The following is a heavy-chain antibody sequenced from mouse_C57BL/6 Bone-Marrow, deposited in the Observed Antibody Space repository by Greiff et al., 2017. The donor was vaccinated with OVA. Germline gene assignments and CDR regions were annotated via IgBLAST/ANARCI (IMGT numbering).Heavy chain of an antibody. CDR3: ASRYGSPYAMDY. D-gene: IGHD1-1*01. CDR1: GFTFSSYG. Sequence: DVKLVESGGDLVKPGGSLKLSCAASGFTFSSYGMSWVRQTPDKRLEWVATISSGGSYTYYPDSVKGRFTISRDNAKNTLYLQMSSLKSEDTAMYYCASRYGSPYAMDYWGQGTSVTVSS. V-gene: IGHV5-6*02. J-gene: IGHJ4*01. CDR2: ISSGGSYT.